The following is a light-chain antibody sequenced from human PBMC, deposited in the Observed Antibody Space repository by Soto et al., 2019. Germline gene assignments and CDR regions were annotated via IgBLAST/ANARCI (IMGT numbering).Light chain of an antibody. CDR2: AAS. Sequence: MQMTQSPCSVSASVGDRGTSACRASQGISSWLAWYQQKPGKAPKLLIYAASSLQSGVPSRFSGSASGTDFTLTISSLQPEDFATYYCLQDYNYPWTFGQGTKVDIK. CDR1: QGISSW. V-gene: IGKV1-12*01. CDR3: LQDYNYPWT. J-gene: IGKJ1*01.